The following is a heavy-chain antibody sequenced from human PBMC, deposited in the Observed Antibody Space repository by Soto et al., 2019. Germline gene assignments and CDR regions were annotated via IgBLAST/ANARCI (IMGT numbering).Heavy chain of an antibody. CDR1: GGSFSGYY. V-gene: IGHV4-34*01. J-gene: IGHJ6*03. Sequence: SDTLSLTCAVYGGSFSGYYWSWIRQPPGKGLEWIGEINHSGSTNNNPSLKSRVTISVDTSKNQFSLKLSSVTAADTAVYYCARERRSITIFAVVNGPPRYYLAVWGKGTTVTVSS. CDR3: ARERRSITIFAVVNGPPRYYLAV. CDR2: INHSGST. D-gene: IGHD3-3*01.